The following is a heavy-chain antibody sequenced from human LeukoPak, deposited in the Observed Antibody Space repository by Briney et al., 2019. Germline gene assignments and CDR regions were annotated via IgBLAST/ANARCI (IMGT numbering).Heavy chain of an antibody. D-gene: IGHD6-19*01. J-gene: IGHJ5*02. Sequence: GRSLRLSCTASGPTLNDHAMHWLRQAPGKGLEWVSGITWSSDRVEYADSVKGRFTISRDDSENTLYLQMNSLRAEDTAVYYCARSVGGGVTGTGDWFDPWGQGTLVTVSS. V-gene: IGHV3-9*01. CDR3: ARSVGGGVTGTGDWFDP. CDR2: ITWSSDRV. CDR1: GPTLNDHA.